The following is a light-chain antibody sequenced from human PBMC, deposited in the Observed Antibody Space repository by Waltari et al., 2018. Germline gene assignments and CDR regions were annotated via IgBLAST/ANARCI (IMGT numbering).Light chain of an antibody. J-gene: IGLJ3*02. Sequence: QSALTQPASVSGSPGQSITISCTGTSTDSLGYNYVSWYQHHPGRAPKLIIYEVSYLPSGVSTRFSGSKSGNTAALSISGLKTEDEADYYCSSYTTSGTLGVFGGGTKLTVL. V-gene: IGLV2-14*01. CDR3: SSYTTSGTLGV. CDR2: EVS. CDR1: STDSLGYNY.